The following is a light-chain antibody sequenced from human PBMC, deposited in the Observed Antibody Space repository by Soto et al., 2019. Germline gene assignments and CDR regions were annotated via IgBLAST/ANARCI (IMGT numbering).Light chain of an antibody. CDR3: QQTYTTPLT. CDR1: QSISGY. J-gene: IGKJ4*02. CDR2: FVS. V-gene: IGKV1-39*01. Sequence: DIHMTQSPSSLSPSVGDRVTITCRASQSISGYVNWYQQKAGKAPKLLIDFVSSLQSGVPSRFRGSGSGTDFTLTITSLQPADFATYYCQQTYTTPLTCGRGTEVDIK.